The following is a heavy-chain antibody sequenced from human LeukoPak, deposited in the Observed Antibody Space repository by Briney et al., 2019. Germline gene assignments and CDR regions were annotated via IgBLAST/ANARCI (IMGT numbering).Heavy chain of an antibody. CDR3: ARDQDTILSVYWFDP. D-gene: IGHD3-9*01. V-gene: IGHV1-69*13. CDR1: GGTFSSYA. CDR2: IIPIFGTA. J-gene: IGHJ5*02. Sequence: GASVKVSCKASGGTFSSYAISWVRQAPGQGPEWMRGIIPIFGTANYAQKIQARVTITADESTSTAYMELSSLRSEDTAVYYCARDQDTILSVYWFDPWGQGTLVTVSS.